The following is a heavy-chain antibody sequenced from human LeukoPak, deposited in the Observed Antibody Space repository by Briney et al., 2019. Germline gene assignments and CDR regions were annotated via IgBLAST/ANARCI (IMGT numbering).Heavy chain of an antibody. CDR1: GGSFSGYS. J-gene: IGHJ4*02. D-gene: IGHD6-19*01. CDR3: ARVSRWFLAVAGYADF. CDR2: TNHRGRA. Sequence: SETLSLTCAFSGGSFSGYSWSWIRQTPGQGLEWIGETNHRGRANYNPSLKSRVTISVDASKSQFSLKLSSVTAADTAVYYCARVSRWFLAVAGYADFWGQGTQVTVSS. V-gene: IGHV4-34*01.